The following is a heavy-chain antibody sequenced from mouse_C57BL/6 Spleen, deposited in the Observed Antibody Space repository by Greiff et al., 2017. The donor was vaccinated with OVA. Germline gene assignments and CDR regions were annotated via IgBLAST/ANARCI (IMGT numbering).Heavy chain of an antibody. D-gene: IGHD2-5*01. CDR1: GYAFTNYL. V-gene: IGHV1-54*01. CDR3: ARRETYHSNYPDQ. CDR2: INPGSGGT. Sequence: VQLQQSGAELVRPGTSVKVSCKASGYAFTNYLIEWVKQRPGQGLEWIGVINPGSGGTNYNEKFKGKATLTADKSSSTAYMQLSSLTSEDSAVYFCARRETYHSNYPDQWGQGTTPTVP. J-gene: IGHJ2*01.